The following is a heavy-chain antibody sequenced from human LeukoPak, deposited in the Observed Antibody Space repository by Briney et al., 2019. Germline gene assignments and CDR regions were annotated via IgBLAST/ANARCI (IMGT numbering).Heavy chain of an antibody. CDR1: GFTFSSYS. CDR2: IYHSGST. Sequence: GSLRLSCAASGFTFSSYSMNWVRQAPGKGLEWIGSIYHSGSTYYNPSLKSRVTISVDTSKNQFSLKLSSVTAADTAVYYCARAPGRYRTLFDYWGQGTLVTVSS. J-gene: IGHJ4*02. V-gene: IGHV4-38-2*01. CDR3: ARAPGRYRTLFDY. D-gene: IGHD3-16*02.